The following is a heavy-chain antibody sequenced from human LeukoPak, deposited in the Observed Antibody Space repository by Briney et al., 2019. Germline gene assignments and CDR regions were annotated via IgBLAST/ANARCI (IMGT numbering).Heavy chain of an antibody. Sequence: SETLSLTCTVSGGSISSYYWSWIRQPPGKGLEWIGYIYYSGSTNYNPSLKSRVTISVDTSKNQFSLKLSSVTAADTAVYYCARGRCSSGGRSYYKGIDHWGQGTLVTVSS. CDR2: IYYSGST. CDR3: ARGRCSSGGRSYYKGIDH. D-gene: IGHD2-15*01. CDR1: GGSISSYY. J-gene: IGHJ4*02. V-gene: IGHV4-59*01.